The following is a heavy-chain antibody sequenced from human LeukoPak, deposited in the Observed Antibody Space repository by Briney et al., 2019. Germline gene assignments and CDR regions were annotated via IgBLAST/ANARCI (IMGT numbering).Heavy chain of an antibody. CDR2: IIPILGIA. D-gene: IGHD2-2*01. Sequence: ASVKVSCKASGGTFSSYAISWVRQAPGQGLEWMGRIIPILGIANYAQKFQGRVTITADKSTSTAYMELSSLRSEDTAVYYCARVGAGYCSSTSCFDFDYWGQGTLVTVSS. V-gene: IGHV1-69*04. CDR3: ARVGAGYCSSTSCFDFDY. CDR1: GGTFSSYA. J-gene: IGHJ4*02.